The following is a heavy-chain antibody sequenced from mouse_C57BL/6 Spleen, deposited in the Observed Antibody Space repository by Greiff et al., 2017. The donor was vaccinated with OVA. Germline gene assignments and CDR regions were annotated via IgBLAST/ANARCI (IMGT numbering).Heavy chain of an antibody. CDR1: GYTFTSYG. J-gene: IGHJ1*03. D-gene: IGHD2-5*01. Sequence: VQLQQSGAELARPGASVKLSCKASGYTFTSYGISWVKQRTGQGLEWIGEIYPRSGNTYYNEKFKGKATLTADKSSSTAYMELRSLTSEDSAVYFCATYYSNGRYFDVWGTGTTVTVSS. CDR2: IYPRSGNT. V-gene: IGHV1-81*01. CDR3: ATYYSNGRYFDV.